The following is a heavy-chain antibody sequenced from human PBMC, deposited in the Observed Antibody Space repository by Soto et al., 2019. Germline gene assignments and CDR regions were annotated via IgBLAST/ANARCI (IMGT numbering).Heavy chain of an antibody. D-gene: IGHD3-9*01. CDR2: TYHRSKWSK. CDR3: AKLTGSGGR. CDR1: GDSVSSNSAT. V-gene: IGHV6-1*01. J-gene: IGHJ4*02. Sequence: SQTLSLTCAISGDSVSSNSATWYCIRQSPSRVLEWLGRTYHRSKWSKDYAVSVKSRITITPDTSKNQFSLQLSSVTPEDTAVYYCAKLTGSGGRWGQGTLVTVSS.